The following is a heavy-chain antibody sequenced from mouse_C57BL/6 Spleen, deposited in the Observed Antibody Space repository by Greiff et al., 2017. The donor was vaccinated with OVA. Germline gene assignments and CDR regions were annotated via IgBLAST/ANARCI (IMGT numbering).Heavy chain of an antibody. CDR2: IYPGGGYT. J-gene: IGHJ3*01. V-gene: IGHV1-63*01. CDR1: GYTFTNYW. D-gene: IGHD2-3*01. CDR3: ARWSIYDGYRDWFAY. Sequence: VQLQQSGAELVRPGTSVKMSCKASGYTFTNYWIGWAKQRPGHGLEWIGDIYPGGGYTNYNEKFKGKATLTADKSSSTAYMQFRSLTSEDSAIYYCARWSIYDGYRDWFAYWGQGTLVTVSA.